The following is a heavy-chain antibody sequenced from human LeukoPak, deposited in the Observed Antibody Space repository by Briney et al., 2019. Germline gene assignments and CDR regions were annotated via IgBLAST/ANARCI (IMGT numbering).Heavy chain of an antibody. CDR2: IVYDGRNQ. D-gene: IGHD5-12*01. V-gene: IGHV3-30*18. J-gene: IGHJ4*02. CDR3: VKSMLGGYRLLIDS. CDR1: GFTFSYYG. Sequence: GKSLRLSCAASGFTFSYYGIHWVRQVPGKGLEWVAGIVYDGRNQFYADPVKGRFTISRDNSKNTLFLQMNSLRAEDTAVYYCVKSMLGGYRLLIDSWGQGTLVTASS.